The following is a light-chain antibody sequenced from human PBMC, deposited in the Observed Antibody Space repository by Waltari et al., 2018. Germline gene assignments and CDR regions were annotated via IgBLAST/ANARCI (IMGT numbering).Light chain of an antibody. CDR1: TTISSW. V-gene: IGKV1-5*03. Sequence: IQMTQSPSTMSASVGDRVTIPCRASTTISSWLAWYQQKPGKAPKLLSYKASSLQSGVPSRFSGRGSGTEFTLTITSLQPDDFATYYCQQYHTYWTFGQGTKVEIK. CDR2: KAS. J-gene: IGKJ1*01. CDR3: QQYHTYWT.